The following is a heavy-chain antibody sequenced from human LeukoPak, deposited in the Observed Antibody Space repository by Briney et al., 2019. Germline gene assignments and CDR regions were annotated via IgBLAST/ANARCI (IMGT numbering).Heavy chain of an antibody. CDR1: GFTFSSYA. CDR2: ISYDGIDK. CDR3: AKEIRGYSGYGHFDY. D-gene: IGHD5-12*01. J-gene: IGHJ4*02. V-gene: IGHV3-30*18. Sequence: PGGSLRLSCAASGFTFSSYAMHWVRQTPGKGLEWVAVISYDGIDKYYADSVKGRFTISRDNSKNTLYLQMNSLKSEDTAVYYCAKEIRGYSGYGHFDYWGQGTLVTVSS.